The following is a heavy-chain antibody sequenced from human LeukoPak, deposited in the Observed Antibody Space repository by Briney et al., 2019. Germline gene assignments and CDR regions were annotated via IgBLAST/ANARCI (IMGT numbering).Heavy chain of an antibody. J-gene: IGHJ4*02. D-gene: IGHD5-24*01. V-gene: IGHV3-21*01. CDR1: GFTFSSYS. CDR3: AREQLEGYCGDDY. CDR2: ISSSSSYI. Sequence: GGSLRLSCAASGFTFSSYSMNWVRQAPGKGLEWVSSISSSSSYIYYADSVKGRFTISRDNAKNSLYLQMNSLRAEDTAVYYCAREQLEGYCGDDYWGQGTLVTVSS.